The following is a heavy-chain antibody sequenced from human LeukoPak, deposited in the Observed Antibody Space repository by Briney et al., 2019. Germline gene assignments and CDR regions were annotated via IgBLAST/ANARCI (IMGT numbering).Heavy chain of an antibody. CDR3: ARVGSGYDFGYFDY. D-gene: IGHD5-12*01. Sequence: PSETLSLTCAVYGGSFSGYYWSWIRQPPGKGLEWSGEINHSGSTNYNPSLKSRVTISVDTSKNQFSLKLSSVTAADTAVYYCARVGSGYDFGYFDYWGQGTLVTVSS. V-gene: IGHV4-34*01. CDR2: INHSGST. J-gene: IGHJ4*02. CDR1: GGSFSGYY.